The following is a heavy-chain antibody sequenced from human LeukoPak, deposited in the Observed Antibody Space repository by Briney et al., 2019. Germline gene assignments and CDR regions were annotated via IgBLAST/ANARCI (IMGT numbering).Heavy chain of an antibody. D-gene: IGHD3-22*01. Sequence: ASVKVSCKASGYTFTGYYMHWVRQAPGQGLEWMGWTNPKSGGTNYAQKFQGRVTMTRDTSISTAYMELSSLRSDDTAVYYCARDSPSDYYDSSGYDYWGQGTLVTVSS. CDR3: ARDSPSDYYDSSGYDY. V-gene: IGHV1-2*02. CDR1: GYTFTGYY. CDR2: TNPKSGGT. J-gene: IGHJ4*02.